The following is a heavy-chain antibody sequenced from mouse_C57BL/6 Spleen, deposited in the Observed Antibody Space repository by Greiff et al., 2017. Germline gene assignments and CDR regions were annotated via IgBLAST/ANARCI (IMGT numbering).Heavy chain of an antibody. J-gene: IGHJ3*01. D-gene: IGHD2-5*01. CDR1: GYTFTSYW. CDR2: IHPNSGST. CDR3: ARERDSNWFAY. V-gene: IGHV1-64*01. Sequence: QVQLQQSGAELVKPGASVKLSCKASGYTFTSYWMHWVKQRPGQGLEWIGMIHPNSGSTNYNEKFKSKATLTVDKSSSTAYMQLSSLTSEDSAVYYCARERDSNWFAYWGQGTLVTVSA.